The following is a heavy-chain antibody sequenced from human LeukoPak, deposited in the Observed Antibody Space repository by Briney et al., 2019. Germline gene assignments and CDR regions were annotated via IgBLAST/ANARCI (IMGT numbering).Heavy chain of an antibody. J-gene: IGHJ4*02. V-gene: IGHV3-66*01. Sequence: PGGSLRLSCTASGFSVTSNYINWVRQAPGKGLEWVSLVYSGGDTYYADSVKGRFTISRDNSKNMVYLQMNRLRAEDTALYYCARGARTHDYWGQGTLVTVSS. D-gene: IGHD6-6*01. CDR3: ARGARTHDY. CDR2: VYSGGDT. CDR1: GFSVTSNY.